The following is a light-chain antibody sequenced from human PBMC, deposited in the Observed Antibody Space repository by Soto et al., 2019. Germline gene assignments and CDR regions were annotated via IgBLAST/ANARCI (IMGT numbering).Light chain of an antibody. CDR3: RKYGDSSIT. CDR1: QRISNSY. Sequence: EIVLTQSPGTLSLSLGERATLSCRASQRISNSYLAWYQQKPGQAPRLLLYDASSRATGIPDRVSGSGSGTDFTLTISRLEPEDFAVYYCRKYGDSSITFGQGTRLEIK. V-gene: IGKV3-20*01. J-gene: IGKJ5*01. CDR2: DAS.